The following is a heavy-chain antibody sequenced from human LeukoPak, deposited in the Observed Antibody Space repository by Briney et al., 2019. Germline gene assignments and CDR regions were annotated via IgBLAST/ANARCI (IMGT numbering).Heavy chain of an antibody. Sequence: GGSLRLSCAASGFTFSSYSMNWVRQAPGKGLEWVSSISSSSSYIYYADSVKGRFTISRDNAKNSLYLQMNSLRAEDTAVYYCARAFGSGSYYFDPWGQGTLVTVSS. D-gene: IGHD3-10*01. J-gene: IGHJ5*02. CDR1: GFTFSSYS. V-gene: IGHV3-21*01. CDR2: ISSSSSYI. CDR3: ARAFGSGSYYFDP.